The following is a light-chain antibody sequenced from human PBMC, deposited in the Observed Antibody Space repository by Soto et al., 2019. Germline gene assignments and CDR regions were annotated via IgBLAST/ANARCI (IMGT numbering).Light chain of an antibody. CDR3: QQYGSSPV. CDR2: DAS. Sequence: EIVLTQSPATLSLSPGERATLSCRASQSVSSYLAWYQQKPGQAPRLLIYDASNRATGTPDRFSGSGSGTDFTLTISRLEPEDFAVYYCQQYGSSPVFGQGTRLEIK. V-gene: IGKV3-20*01. CDR1: QSVSSY. J-gene: IGKJ5*01.